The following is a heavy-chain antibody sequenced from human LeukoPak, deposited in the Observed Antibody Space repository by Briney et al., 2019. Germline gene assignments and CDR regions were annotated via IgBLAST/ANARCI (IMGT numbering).Heavy chain of an antibody. CDR1: GFTFSSYW. J-gene: IGHJ4*02. V-gene: IGHV3-74*01. CDR2: INSDGNNR. Sequence: GGSLRLSCAASGFTFSSYWMHWVRQAPGKGLLWVSLINSDGNNRGYADSVKGRFTISRDNSKNTLYLQMNSLRAEDTAVYYCARDYDSSGYKPPPFDYWGQGTLVTVSS. CDR3: ARDYDSSGYKPPPFDY. D-gene: IGHD3-22*01.